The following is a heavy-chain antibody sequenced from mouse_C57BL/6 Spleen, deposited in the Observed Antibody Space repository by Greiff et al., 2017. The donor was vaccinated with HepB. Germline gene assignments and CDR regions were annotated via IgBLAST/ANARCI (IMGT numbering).Heavy chain of an antibody. Sequence: EVKVEESGGGLVKPGGSLKLSCAASGFTFSSYTMSWVRQTPEKRLEWVATISGGGGNTYYPDSVKGRFTISRDNAKNTLYLQMSSLRSEDTALYYCARHKSNYEGWFAYWGQGTLVTVSA. CDR1: GFTFSSYT. V-gene: IGHV5-9*01. J-gene: IGHJ3*01. CDR3: ARHKSNYEGWFAY. D-gene: IGHD2-5*01. CDR2: ISGGGGNT.